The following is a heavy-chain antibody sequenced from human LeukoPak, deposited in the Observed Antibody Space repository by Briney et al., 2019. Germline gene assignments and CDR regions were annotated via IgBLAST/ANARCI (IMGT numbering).Heavy chain of an antibody. CDR2: INPNSGGT. J-gene: IGHJ5*02. V-gene: IGHV1-2*02. Sequence: ASVKVSCKASGYTFTGYYMHWVRQAPGQGLEWMGWINPNSGGTNYAQKVQGRVTMTRDTSISTAYMELSRLRSDDTAVYYCAANVHSSGYYYDAWGQGTLVTVSS. CDR1: GYTFTGYY. D-gene: IGHD3-22*01. CDR3: AANVHSSGYYYDA.